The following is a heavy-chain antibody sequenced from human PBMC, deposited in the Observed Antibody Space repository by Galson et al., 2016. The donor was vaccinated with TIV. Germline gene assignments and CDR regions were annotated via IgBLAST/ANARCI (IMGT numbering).Heavy chain of an antibody. CDR1: GFTFSSYA. Sequence: SLRLSCAASGFTFSSYAMSWVRQAPGKGLEWVSGISSSGGSTYYPDSAKGRFTISRDNSKKTLDLQMNSLRAGDTAVYYCVKVRWELLPRGAFVIWGQGTKVTVSS. CDR3: VKVRWELLPRGAFVI. V-gene: IGHV3-23*01. J-gene: IGHJ3*02. CDR2: ISSSGGST. D-gene: IGHD1-26*01.